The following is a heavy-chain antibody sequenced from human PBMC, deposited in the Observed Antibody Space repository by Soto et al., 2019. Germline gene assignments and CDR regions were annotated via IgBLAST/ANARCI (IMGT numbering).Heavy chain of an antibody. CDR3: ARGRGGFDA. J-gene: IGHJ5*02. Sequence: SETLSLTCAGYGASLSDNYCNWLRQPPGKGLEWIGEINHSGNTNYNPSLRSRVTTSIDTSKNQLSLNLRSVSAADTAVYYCARGRGGFDAWGQGTPVTVSS. CDR1: GASLSDNY. CDR2: INHSGNT. V-gene: IGHV4-34*01.